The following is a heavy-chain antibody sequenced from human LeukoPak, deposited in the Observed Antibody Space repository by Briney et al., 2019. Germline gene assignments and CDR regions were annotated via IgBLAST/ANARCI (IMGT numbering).Heavy chain of an antibody. Sequence: GESLKISCKGSGYSINNYWIGWVRQMPGKGLEWMGIIYPADSDIKYSPSFQGQVTISADKSISTAYLQWSSLKASDTAMYYCARQEYCSGGSCYTWFDPWGQGTLVTVSS. J-gene: IGHJ5*02. CDR2: IYPADSDI. V-gene: IGHV5-51*01. D-gene: IGHD2-15*01. CDR1: GYSINNYW. CDR3: ARQEYCSGGSCYTWFDP.